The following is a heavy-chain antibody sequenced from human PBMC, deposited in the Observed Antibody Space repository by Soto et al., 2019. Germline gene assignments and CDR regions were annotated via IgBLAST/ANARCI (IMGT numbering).Heavy chain of an antibody. CDR2: IYSGGRT. D-gene: IGHD3-22*01. J-gene: IGHJ4*02. CDR3: AREAISSDHFDY. V-gene: IGHV3-53*02. CDR1: GFTVSSNY. Sequence: EVQLVETGGGSIQPGGSLRLSCAASGFTVSSNYMSWVRQAPGQGLEWVSFIYSGGRTYYADSVKGRFTISRDNSKNTLYLQMNSLRAEDTAVYYCAREAISSDHFDYWGQGTLVIVSS.